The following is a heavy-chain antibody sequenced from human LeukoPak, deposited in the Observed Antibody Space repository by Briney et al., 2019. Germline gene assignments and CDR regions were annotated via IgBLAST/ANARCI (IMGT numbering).Heavy chain of an antibody. CDR1: GFTFSSYW. CDR3: AKVGYDFWSGYYTENYYYYYMDV. D-gene: IGHD3-3*01. V-gene: IGHV3-7*03. Sequence: GGSLRLSCEGSGFTFSSYWMNWVRQAPGKGLEWVANIKQDGSEKYYVDSVKGRFTISRDNAKNSLYLQMNSLRAEDTAVYYCAKVGYDFWSGYYTENYYYYYMDVWGKGTTVTVSS. CDR2: IKQDGSEK. J-gene: IGHJ6*03.